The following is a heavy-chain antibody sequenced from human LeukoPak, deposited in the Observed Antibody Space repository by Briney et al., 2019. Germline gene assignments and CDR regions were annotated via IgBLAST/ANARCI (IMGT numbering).Heavy chain of an antibody. V-gene: IGHV1-2*02. CDR2: INPNSGGT. D-gene: IGHD6-25*01. CDR3: ARAHAAGRHAFDI. CDR1: GYTFTGYY. J-gene: IGHJ3*02. Sequence: ASVKVSCMASGYTFTGYYMHWVRQAPGQGLEWMGWINPNSGGTNYAQKFQGRVTMTRDTSISTAYMELSRLRSDDTAVYYCARAHAAGRHAFDIWGQGTMVTVSS.